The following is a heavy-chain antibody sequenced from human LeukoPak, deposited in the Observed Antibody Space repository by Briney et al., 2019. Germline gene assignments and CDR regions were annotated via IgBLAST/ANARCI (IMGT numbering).Heavy chain of an antibody. CDR1: GGSFSDYY. CDR3: AGRVVVTASLDY. CDR2: INHSGST. Sequence: KPPETLSLTCAVYGGSFSDYYWSWIRQPPGKGLEWIGEINHSGSTNYNPSLKSRATISVDTSKNPFSLKLSSVTAADTAVYYCAGRVVVTASLDYWGQGTLVTVSS. D-gene: IGHD2-21*02. V-gene: IGHV4-34*01. J-gene: IGHJ4*02.